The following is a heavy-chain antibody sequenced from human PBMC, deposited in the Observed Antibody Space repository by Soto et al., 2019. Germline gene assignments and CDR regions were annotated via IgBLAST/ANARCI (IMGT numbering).Heavy chain of an antibody. CDR2: INHSGSS. CDR1: GGSFSGYY. V-gene: IGHV4-34*01. Sequence: QVQLQQWGAGLLKPSETLSLTCAVYGGSFSGYYWSWIRQPPGKGVGGIGEINHSGSSNYNPSLKSRVTISVDTSKNQFSLKLSSVTAADTAVYYCARGSPLYCSSTSCYIGPSWGQGTMVTVSS. D-gene: IGHD2-2*02. J-gene: IGHJ3*01. CDR3: ARGSPLYCSSTSCYIGPS.